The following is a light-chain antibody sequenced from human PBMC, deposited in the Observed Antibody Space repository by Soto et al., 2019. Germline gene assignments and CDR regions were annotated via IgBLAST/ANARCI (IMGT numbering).Light chain of an antibody. CDR1: QNISRY. J-gene: IGKJ4*01. Sequence: DIQMTQSPSSLSASVGDRVTLTCRTSQNISRYLNWYQQKPGKAPKLLIYAASSLQSGVPSRFSGSGSGTDFALIISRLQPEDFATYYCQQSYTVPLTFGGGTKVDIK. V-gene: IGKV1-39*01. CDR3: QQSYTVPLT. CDR2: AAS.